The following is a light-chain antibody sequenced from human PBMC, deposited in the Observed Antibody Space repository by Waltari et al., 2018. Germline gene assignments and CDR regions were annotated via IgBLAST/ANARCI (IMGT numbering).Light chain of an antibody. J-gene: IGLJ2*01. V-gene: IGLV3-21*02. Sequence: SYVLTQPPSVSVAPGQTAKLPCDGTNIGHKSVPWYQRKPGQAPVLIVSDDSDRPSGIPERFSGSKSESAATLTISGVETGDEADYYCQVWDVRLDIGVFGGGTKLTVL. CDR3: QVWDVRLDIGV. CDR1: NIGHKS. CDR2: DDS.